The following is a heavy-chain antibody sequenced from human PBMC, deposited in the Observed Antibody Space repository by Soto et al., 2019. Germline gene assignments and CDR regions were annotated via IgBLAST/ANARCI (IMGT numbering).Heavy chain of an antibody. V-gene: IGHV3-23*01. Sequence: EVQLLDSGGGWAQPGWSLRVSCAASGFIFNNYAMNWVRQAPGAGLQWVAGISASGVRTYYSDSGKGLFIISRDNSKNTLVIQMNSLRAADTAIYSRAKVPLRPYYFASWGLGTLVSVYS. J-gene: IGHJ4*02. CDR2: ISASGVRT. D-gene: IGHD4-17*01. CDR3: AKVPLRPYYFAS. CDR1: GFIFNNYA.